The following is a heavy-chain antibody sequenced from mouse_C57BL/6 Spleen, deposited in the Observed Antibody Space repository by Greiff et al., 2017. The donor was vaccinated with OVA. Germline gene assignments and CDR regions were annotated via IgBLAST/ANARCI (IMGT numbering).Heavy chain of an antibody. CDR2: IRNKAKGYTI. CDR3: ARYIVDYGNYLYYFGY. J-gene: IGHJ2*01. Sequence: EVQGVESGGGLVQPGGSLSLSCAASGFTFTDYYMSWVRQPPGKALEWLGFIRNKAKGYTIEYSASVKGRFTISRDKSQSILYLQMNALCAEDSATYYCARYIVDYGNYLYYFGYWGQGTTLTVSS. D-gene: IGHD2-1*01. V-gene: IGHV7-3*01. CDR1: GFTFTDYY.